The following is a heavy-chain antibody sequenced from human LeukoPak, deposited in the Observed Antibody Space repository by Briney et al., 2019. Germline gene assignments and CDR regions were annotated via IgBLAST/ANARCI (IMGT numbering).Heavy chain of an antibody. CDR3: TRGPRSGTKVVDY. CDR2: IRTKAYGGTT. J-gene: IGHJ4*02. Sequence: PGRSLRLSCTASGFIFGGYAMSWFRQAPGKGLEWVGFIRTKAYGGTTEYAASVKGRFTISRDDSKSIAYLQMNSLKTEDTAVYYCTRGPRSGTKVVDYWGQGTLVTVSS. D-gene: IGHD3-10*01. V-gene: IGHV3-49*03. CDR1: GFIFGGYA.